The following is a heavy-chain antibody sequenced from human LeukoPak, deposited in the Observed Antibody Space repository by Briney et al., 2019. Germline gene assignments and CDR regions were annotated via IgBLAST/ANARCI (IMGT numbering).Heavy chain of an antibody. D-gene: IGHD3-10*01. J-gene: IGHJ4*02. CDR2: VNRDGSET. CDR3: ISSISGGSGQLGY. CDR1: GFALSSHW. V-gene: IGHV3-7*03. Sequence: GGSLRLSCAASGFALSSHWMTWVRQVPGRGPEWVANVNRDGSETYYLDSAKGRFTISKDNAKNSLYLQMNSLKTEDTAVYYCISSISGGSGQLGYWGQGTLVTVSS.